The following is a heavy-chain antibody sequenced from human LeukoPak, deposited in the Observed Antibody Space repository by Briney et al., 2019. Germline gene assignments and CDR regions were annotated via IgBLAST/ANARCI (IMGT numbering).Heavy chain of an antibody. V-gene: IGHV3-20*04. J-gene: IGHJ4*02. D-gene: IGHD6-19*01. CDR2: INWNGGST. Sequence: GGSLRLSCAASGFTFSSYWMSWVRQAPGKGLEWVSGINWNGGSTGYADCVKGRFTISRDNAKNSLYLQMNSLRAEDTALYYCARIYSSGWYYFDYWGQGTLVTVSS. CDR1: GFTFSSYW. CDR3: ARIYSSGWYYFDY.